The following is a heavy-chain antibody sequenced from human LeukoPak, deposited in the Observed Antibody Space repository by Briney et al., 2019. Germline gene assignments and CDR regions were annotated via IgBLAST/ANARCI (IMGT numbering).Heavy chain of an antibody. J-gene: IGHJ3*02. CDR1: GFTVSSYG. Sequence: SGGSLRLSCAASGFTVSSYGMSWVRQAPGKGLEWVSAISGSGGSTYYADSVKGRFIISRDNSKNTLYLQMNSLRAEDTAVYYCANDGAYYDSSTDAFDIWGQGTMVTVSS. CDR3: ANDGAYYDSSTDAFDI. CDR2: ISGSGGST. D-gene: IGHD3-22*01. V-gene: IGHV3-23*01.